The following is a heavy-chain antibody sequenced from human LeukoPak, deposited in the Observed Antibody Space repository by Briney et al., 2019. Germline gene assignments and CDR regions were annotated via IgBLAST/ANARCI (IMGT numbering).Heavy chain of an antibody. CDR1: GFTFSSYA. V-gene: IGHV3-30-3*01. CDR3: ARDRGYRSGYYDNWFDP. CDR2: ISYDGSNK. J-gene: IGHJ5*02. Sequence: GGSLRLSCAASGFTFSSYAMHWVRQAPGKGLEWVAVISYDGSNKYYADSVKGRFTISRDNSKNTLYLQMNSLRAEDTAVYYCARDRGYRSGYYDNWFDPWGQGTLVTVSS. D-gene: IGHD3-22*01.